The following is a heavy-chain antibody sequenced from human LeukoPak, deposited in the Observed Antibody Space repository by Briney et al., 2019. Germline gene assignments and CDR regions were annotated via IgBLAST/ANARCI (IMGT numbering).Heavy chain of an antibody. CDR1: GGSISSYY. V-gene: IGHV4-59*12. CDR3: AREGKITMVRGVIRYYYMDV. J-gene: IGHJ6*03. Sequence: PSETLSLTCTVSGGSISSYYWSWLRQPPGKGLEWIGYIYYSGSTNYNPSLKSRVTISVDTSKNQFSLKLSSVTAADTAVYYCAREGKITMVRGVIRYYYMDVWGKGTTVTISS. CDR2: IYYSGST. D-gene: IGHD3-10*01.